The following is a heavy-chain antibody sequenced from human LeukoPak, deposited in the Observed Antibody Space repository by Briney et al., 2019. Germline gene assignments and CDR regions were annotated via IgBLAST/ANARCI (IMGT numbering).Heavy chain of an antibody. CDR2: MNPNSGNT. D-gene: IGHD3-10*01. V-gene: IGHV1-8*01. Sequence: ASVTVSCKASGYTFTSYDINWVRQAPGQGLEWMGWMNPNSGNTGYAQKFQGRVTMTRNTSISTAYMELSSLRSEDTAVYYCARGRGDYGSGSYSDYWGQGTLVTVSS. CDR3: ARGRGDYGSGSYSDY. J-gene: IGHJ4*02. CDR1: GYTFTSYD.